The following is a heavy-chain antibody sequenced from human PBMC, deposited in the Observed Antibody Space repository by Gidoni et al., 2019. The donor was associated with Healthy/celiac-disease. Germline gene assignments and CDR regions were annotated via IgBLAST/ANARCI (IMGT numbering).Heavy chain of an antibody. D-gene: IGHD1-20*01. CDR2: IYYSGST. CDR1: GCSISSYY. J-gene: IGHJ4*02. V-gene: IGHV4-59*01. Sequence: QVQLQESGPGLVKPSETLSLTCTVSGCSISSYYWSWIRQPPGKGLEWIGYIYYSGSTNYNPSLKSRVTISVDTSKNQFSLKLSSVTAADTAVYYCARGGYNWNYFDYWGQGTLVTVSS. CDR3: ARGGYNWNYFDY.